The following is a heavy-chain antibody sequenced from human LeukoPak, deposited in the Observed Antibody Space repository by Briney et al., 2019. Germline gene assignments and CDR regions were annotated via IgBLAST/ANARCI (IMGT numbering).Heavy chain of an antibody. D-gene: IGHD3-10*01. CDR2: IYYSGST. V-gene: IGHV4-30-4*01. CDR1: GGSISSGDYY. Sequence: SQTLSLTCTVSGGSISSGDYYWSRIRQPPGKGLEWIGYIYYSGSTYYNPSLKSRVTISVDTSKNQFSLKLSSVTAADTAVYYCARGEYYYGRNALGIFDAFDIWGQGTMVTVSS. J-gene: IGHJ3*02. CDR3: ARGEYYYGRNALGIFDAFDI.